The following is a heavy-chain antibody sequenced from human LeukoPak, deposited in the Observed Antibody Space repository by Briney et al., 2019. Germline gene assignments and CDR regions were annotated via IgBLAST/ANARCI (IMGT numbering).Heavy chain of an antibody. CDR2: INHSGCT. CDR1: GGSFSGYY. J-gene: IGHJ3*02. D-gene: IGHD6-19*01. CDR3: AREENIAVAGIDI. V-gene: IGHV4-34*01. Sequence: SETLSLTCAVYGGSFSGYYWSWIRQPPGKGLEWIGEINHSGCTNYNPSLKSRVTISVDTSKNQFSLKLSSVTAADTAVYYCAREENIAVAGIDIWGQGTMVTVSS.